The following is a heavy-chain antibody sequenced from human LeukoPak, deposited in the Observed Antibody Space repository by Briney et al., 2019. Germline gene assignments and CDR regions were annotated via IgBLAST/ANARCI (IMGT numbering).Heavy chain of an antibody. J-gene: IGHJ4*02. V-gene: IGHV5-51*01. D-gene: IGHD6-19*01. CDR3: ARHNHIDGWYEDY. Sequence: GESLKISCKASGYSFTNNWIGWVRQMPGKGLEWMGIIYPGDSDTRYSPSFQGQVTISADKSITTAYLQWSSLKASDTAMYYCARHNHIDGWYEDYWGQGTLVTVSS. CDR2: IYPGDSDT. CDR1: GYSFTNNW.